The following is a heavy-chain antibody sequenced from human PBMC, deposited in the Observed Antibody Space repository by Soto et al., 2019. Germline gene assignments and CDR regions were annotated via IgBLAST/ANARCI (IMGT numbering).Heavy chain of an antibody. V-gene: IGHV3-23*01. CDR2: ISGSGGST. CDR3: ANDEYDILTGFPEYYYYGMDV. Sequence: PGGSLRLSCAASGFTISSYAMSWVRQAPGKGLEWVSAISGSGGSTYYADSVKGRFTISRDNSKNTLYLQMNSLRAEDTAVYYCANDEYDILTGFPEYYYYGMDVWGQGTTVTVSS. CDR1: GFTISSYA. D-gene: IGHD3-9*01. J-gene: IGHJ6*02.